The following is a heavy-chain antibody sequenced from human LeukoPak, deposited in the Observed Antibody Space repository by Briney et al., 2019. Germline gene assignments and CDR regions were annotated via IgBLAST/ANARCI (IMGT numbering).Heavy chain of an antibody. D-gene: IGHD3-22*01. J-gene: IGHJ1*01. CDR3: ARRRYYDGSGYLE. Sequence: SETLSLTCSVSGDSVSRSDSYWDWIRQPPGKGLEWIGTIYYSGRTYYSPSLKSRVTMSVDPSNNQFSLNLRSVTAADTAVSYCARRRYYDGSGYLEWGQGTLLSVSS. CDR2: IYYSGRT. CDR1: GDSVSRSDSY. V-gene: IGHV4-39*01.